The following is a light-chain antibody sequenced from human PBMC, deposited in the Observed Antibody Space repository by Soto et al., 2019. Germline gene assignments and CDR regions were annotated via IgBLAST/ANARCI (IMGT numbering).Light chain of an antibody. J-gene: IGKJ4*01. Sequence: EIQMTQSASSVSASVGDGVNIXCRASQGICSWLGWYQQKPGQAPKLLIYAASNLQGGGPSRFSGSGSVTDFTRTISSRQPEDFATYYRQQANSFPLTFGGGTKVDIK. CDR1: QGICSW. CDR2: AAS. V-gene: IGKV1-12*01. CDR3: QQANSFPLT.